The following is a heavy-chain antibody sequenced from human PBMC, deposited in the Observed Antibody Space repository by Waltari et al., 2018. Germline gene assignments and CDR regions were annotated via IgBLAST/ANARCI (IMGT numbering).Heavy chain of an antibody. D-gene: IGHD3-10*01. J-gene: IGHJ6*02. V-gene: IGHV3-74*01. CDR3: ARQWFRDV. Sequence: EVQLVESGGDLVQPGGSLRLSCAASGVTFSSYWMHWVRQAPGKGLGLVSRINSDRIITTYADSVKGRFTISRDNAKNTLYLQMNSLRAEDTAVYYCARQWFRDVWGQGTTVTVSS. CDR1: GVTFSSYW. CDR2: INSDRIIT.